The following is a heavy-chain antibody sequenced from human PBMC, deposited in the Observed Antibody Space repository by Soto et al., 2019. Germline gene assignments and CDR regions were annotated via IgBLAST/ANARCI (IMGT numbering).Heavy chain of an antibody. CDR3: ARLYSSSRRYFDY. V-gene: IGHV3-21*01. Sequence: GGSLRLSCAASGFTFSSYSMNWVRQAPGKGLEWVSSISSSSSYIYYADSVKGRFTISRDNAKNSLYLQMNSLRAEDTAVYYCARLYSSSRRYFDYWGQGTLVTVS. J-gene: IGHJ4*02. CDR1: GFTFSSYS. D-gene: IGHD6-13*01. CDR2: ISSSSSYI.